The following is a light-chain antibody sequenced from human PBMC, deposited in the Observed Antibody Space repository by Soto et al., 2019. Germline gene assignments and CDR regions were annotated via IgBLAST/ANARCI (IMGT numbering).Light chain of an antibody. CDR3: AAWDDRLNGVI. V-gene: IGLV1-44*01. Sequence: QAVVTQPPSASGTPGQRVTISCSGSSSNFGSNTVHWYQQLPGTAPKLLIYSNNLRPSGVPDRFSGSKSGTSASLAIIGLQSEDEADYYCAAWDDRLNGVIFGGGTKLTVL. CDR1: SSNFGSNT. J-gene: IGLJ2*01. CDR2: SNN.